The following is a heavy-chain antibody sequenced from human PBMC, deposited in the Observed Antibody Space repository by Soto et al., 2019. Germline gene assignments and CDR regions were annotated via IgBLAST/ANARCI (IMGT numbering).Heavy chain of an antibody. V-gene: IGHV1-24*01. CDR2: FDPEDGET. D-gene: IGHD6-13*01. CDR1: GYTLTELS. CDR3: ATVAYSRYYFDY. J-gene: IGHJ4*02. Sequence: ASVKVSCKVSGYTLTELSMHCVRQAPGKGLEWMGGFDPEDGETIYAQKFQGRVTMTEDTSTDTAYMELSSLRSEDTAVYYCATVAYSRYYFDYWGQGTLVTVSS.